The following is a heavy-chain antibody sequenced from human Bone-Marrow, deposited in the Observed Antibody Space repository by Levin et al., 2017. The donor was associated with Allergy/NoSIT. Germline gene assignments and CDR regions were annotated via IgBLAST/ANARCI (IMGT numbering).Heavy chain of an antibody. J-gene: IGHJ4*02. D-gene: IGHD1-1*01. CDR2: IFSNDEK. CDR3: ARIVARGIVGTTYYFDY. V-gene: IGHV2-26*01. Sequence: SGPTLVKPTETLTLTCTVSGFSLSNARMGVSWIRQPPGKALEWLAHIFSNDEKSYSTSLKSRLTISKDTSKSQVVLTMTNMDPVDTATYYCARIVARGIVGTTYYFDYWGQGTLVTVSS. CDR1: GFSLSNARMG.